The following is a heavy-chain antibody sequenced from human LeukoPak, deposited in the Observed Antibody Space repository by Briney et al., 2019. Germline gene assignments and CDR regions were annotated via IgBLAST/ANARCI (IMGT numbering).Heavy chain of an antibody. CDR1: GFTFSSYG. Sequence: GGSLRLSCAASGFTFSSYGAQWVRQPPGKGLEGVAFISYDGSNKYYADSVQGRFTISRDNSKNTLYLQMNSLRAEDTAVYYCAKDRGFPVTTGVVYWGQGTLVTASS. CDR2: ISYDGSNK. V-gene: IGHV3-30*18. D-gene: IGHD4-17*01. J-gene: IGHJ4*02. CDR3: AKDRGFPVTTGVVY.